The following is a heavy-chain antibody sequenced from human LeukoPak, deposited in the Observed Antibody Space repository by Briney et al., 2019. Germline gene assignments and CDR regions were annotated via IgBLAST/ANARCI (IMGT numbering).Heavy chain of an antibody. D-gene: IGHD4-23*01. CDR2: IYYRGNT. CDR3: ARHGDGGPAEYFRH. Sequence: SETLSLTCTVSGGSISSGIYYWAWFRQPPGKGLEWIGSIYYRGNTYYNPSLKSRVTLSVDTSKNQFSLNLSSVTAADTAVYYCARHGDGGPAEYFRHWGQGTLVTVSS. J-gene: IGHJ1*01. CDR1: GGSISSGIYY. V-gene: IGHV4-39*01.